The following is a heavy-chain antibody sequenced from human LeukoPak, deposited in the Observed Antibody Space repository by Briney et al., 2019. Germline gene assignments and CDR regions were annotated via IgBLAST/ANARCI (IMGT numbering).Heavy chain of an antibody. CDR2: IYYSGST. D-gene: IGHD6-13*01. CDR3: ASRESSSWSLYYYYYYMDV. V-gene: IGHV4-59*04. CDR1: GGSISSYY. J-gene: IGHJ6*03. Sequence: SETLSLTCTVSGGSISSYYWSWIRQPPGKGLEWIGSIYYSGSTYYNPSLKSRVTISVDTSKNQFSLKLSSVTAADTAVYYCASRESSSWSLYYYYYYMDVWGKGTTVTVSS.